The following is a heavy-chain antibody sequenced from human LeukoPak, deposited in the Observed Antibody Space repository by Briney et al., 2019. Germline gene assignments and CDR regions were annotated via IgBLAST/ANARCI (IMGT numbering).Heavy chain of an antibody. CDR1: VFTFSSYS. V-gene: IGHV3-21*01. Sequence: GGSLRLSCAASVFTFSSYSMNWVRQAPGKGLERVSSIRSRSSYIYYADSVTGRFTISRDNAKNSLYLQMNSLRAEDTAVYYCARDAAIFGVVIYYYYMDVWGKGTTVTVSS. D-gene: IGHD3-3*01. CDR3: ARDAAIFGVVIYYYYMDV. J-gene: IGHJ6*03. CDR2: IRSRSSYI.